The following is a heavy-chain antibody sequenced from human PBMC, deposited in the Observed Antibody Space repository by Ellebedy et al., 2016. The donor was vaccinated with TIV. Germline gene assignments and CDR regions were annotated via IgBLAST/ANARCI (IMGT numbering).Heavy chain of an antibody. CDR1: GFTFSSYA. CDR3: ARVGCAGDCYADGMAV. J-gene: IGHJ6*02. D-gene: IGHD2-21*02. CDR2: FSVSGGNT. V-gene: IGHV3-23*01. Sequence: GESLKISCAASGFTFSSYAMSWVRQAPGKGLEWVSTFSVSGGNTFYADSVKGRFTISRDNSKNTLYLQLNSLRAEGTAVYYCARVGCAGDCYADGMAVWGQGTAVTVSS.